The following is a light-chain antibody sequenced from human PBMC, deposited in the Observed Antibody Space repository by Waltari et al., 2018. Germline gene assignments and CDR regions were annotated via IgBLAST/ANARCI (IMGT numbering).Light chain of an antibody. CDR1: QRISRN. V-gene: IGKV3-15*01. CDR2: GAS. CDR3: HQYNIWRA. J-gene: IGKJ2*01. Sequence: EILMTQSPPTLSVSPGEIATLSCRASQRISRNLAWYQRKPGQAARLLIYGASTRATGIRARFSGSGSGTECTLTISSLQSEDLAVYYCHQYNIWRAFRQGTKQEIK.